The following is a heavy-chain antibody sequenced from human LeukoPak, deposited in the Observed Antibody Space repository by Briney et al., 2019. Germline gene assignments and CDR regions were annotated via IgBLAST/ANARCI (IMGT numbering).Heavy chain of an antibody. CDR2: ISYDGSNK. CDR1: GFTFSSYA. J-gene: IGHJ3*02. D-gene: IGHD2-21*02. CDR3: ARGGDPGAFDI. Sequence: GRSLRLSCAASGFTFSSYAMHWVRQAPGKGLEWVAVISYDGSNKYYADSVKGRFTISRDNSKNTLYLQMNSLRAEDTAVYYCARGGDPGAFDIWGQGTMATVSS. V-gene: IGHV3-30-3*01.